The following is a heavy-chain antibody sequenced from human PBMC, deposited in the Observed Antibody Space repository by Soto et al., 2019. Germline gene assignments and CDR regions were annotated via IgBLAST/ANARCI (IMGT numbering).Heavy chain of an antibody. CDR3: ARLPAATRGYYYYGMDV. CDR1: GYTFTSYG. V-gene: IGHV1-18*01. Sequence: GASVKVSCKASGYTFTSYGISWVRQAPGQGLEWMGWISAYNGNTNYAQKLQGRVTMTTDTSTSTAYMELRSLRSDDTAVYYCARLPAATRGYYYYGMDVWGQGTTVTVAS. CDR2: ISAYNGNT. J-gene: IGHJ6*02. D-gene: IGHD2-2*01.